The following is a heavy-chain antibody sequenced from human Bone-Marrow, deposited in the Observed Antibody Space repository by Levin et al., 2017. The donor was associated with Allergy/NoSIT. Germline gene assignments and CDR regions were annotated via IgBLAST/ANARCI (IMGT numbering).Heavy chain of an antibody. CDR2: IFHSGST. V-gene: IGHV4-38-2*01. D-gene: IGHD6-19*01. CDR3: ARGRLVQGWFFDY. J-gene: IGHJ4*02. Sequence: SETLSLTCVVSGYSISIAYYWGWIRQSPGKGLEWIASIFHSGSTYYSPSLRGRLTISVDTSRNDFSLNLSSVTVADTAVSYCARGRLVQGWFFDYWGQGAPVTVSS. CDR1: GYSISIAYY.